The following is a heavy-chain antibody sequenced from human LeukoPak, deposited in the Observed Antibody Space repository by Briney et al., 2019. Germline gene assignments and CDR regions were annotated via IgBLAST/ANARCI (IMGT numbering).Heavy chain of an antibody. V-gene: IGHV3-30*02. CDR3: ARDQYSNWNYHDAFDI. Sequence: GGSLRLSCAASGFTFSSYGMHWVRQAPGKGLEWVAFIRYDGSNKYYADSVKGRFTISRDNSKNTLYLQMNSLRAEDTAVYYCARDQYSNWNYHDAFDIWGQGTMVTVSS. CDR2: IRYDGSNK. J-gene: IGHJ3*02. CDR1: GFTFSSYG. D-gene: IGHD1-7*01.